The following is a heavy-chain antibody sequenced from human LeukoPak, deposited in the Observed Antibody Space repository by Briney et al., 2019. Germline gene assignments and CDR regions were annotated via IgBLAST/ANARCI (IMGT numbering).Heavy chain of an antibody. J-gene: IGHJ4*02. CDR1: GFTVSSNY. Sequence: GGSLRLSCAASGFTVSSNYMSWVRQAPGKGLEWVSVIYSGGSTYYADSVKGRFTISRDNSKSTLYLQMNSLRAEDTAVYHCASFYGSGSYYRDSIDYWGQGTLVTVSS. V-gene: IGHV3-53*01. CDR3: ASFYGSGSYYRDSIDY. D-gene: IGHD3-10*01. CDR2: IYSGGST.